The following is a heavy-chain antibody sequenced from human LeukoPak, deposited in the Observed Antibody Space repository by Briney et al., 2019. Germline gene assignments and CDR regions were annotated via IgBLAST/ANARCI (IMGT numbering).Heavy chain of an antibody. CDR3: ARAVPAAPVDI. J-gene: IGHJ3*02. V-gene: IGHV4-39*01. CDR1: GGSISSSSYY. D-gene: IGHD2-2*01. CDR2: IYYSGST. Sequence: SETLSLTCTVSGGSISSSSYYWGWIRHPPGKGLEWIGCIYYSGSTYYNPSLKSRFTISVSTSKNQFSFKLTSLTPPPLPVHSCARAVPAAPVDIWGQGTMVTVSS.